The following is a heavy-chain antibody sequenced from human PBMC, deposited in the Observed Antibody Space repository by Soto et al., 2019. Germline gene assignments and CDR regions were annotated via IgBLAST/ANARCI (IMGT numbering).Heavy chain of an antibody. Sequence: QVQLVQSGAEVTKPGSSVKVSCKASGDTFSSHTISWVRQAPGQGLEWMGRIIPMLGIPNYAQTFQGRITISADKTTNTAYMELRSLTSDDTAVYYCARLSLEFSGYDNFDYWGQGTLVTVSS. CDR1: GDTFSSHT. J-gene: IGHJ4*02. CDR3: ARLSLEFSGYDNFDY. V-gene: IGHV1-69*02. D-gene: IGHD5-12*01. CDR2: IIPMLGIP.